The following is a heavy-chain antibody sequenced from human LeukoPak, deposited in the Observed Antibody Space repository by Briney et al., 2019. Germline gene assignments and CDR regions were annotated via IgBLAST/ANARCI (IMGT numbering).Heavy chain of an antibody. Sequence: SETLSLTCTVSVGSITTTNYYWAWIRQPPGRGLEWIGSMYHSGITYYIPSLKSRVTMSVDTSKDQVSLKLISVPAADTAVYYCARQDYSSPEGWFDPWGHGTLVTVSS. CDR2: MYHSGIT. CDR3: ARQDYSSPEGWFDP. J-gene: IGHJ5*02. V-gene: IGHV4-39*01. D-gene: IGHD6-13*01. CDR1: VGSITTTNYY.